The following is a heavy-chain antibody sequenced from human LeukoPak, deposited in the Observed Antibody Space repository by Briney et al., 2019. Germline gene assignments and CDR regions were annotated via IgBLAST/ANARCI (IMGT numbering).Heavy chain of an antibody. V-gene: IGHV1-2*02. D-gene: IGHD3-22*01. CDR3: ARGAPYYYDSSGYYSDY. CDR1: GYTFTGYY. Sequence: ASVKVSCKASGYTFTGYYMYWVRQAPGQGLEWMGWINPNSGGTNYAQKFQGRVTMTRDTSISTAYMELSRLRSDDTAVYYCARGAPYYYDSSGYYSDYWGQGTLVTVSS. CDR2: INPNSGGT. J-gene: IGHJ4*02.